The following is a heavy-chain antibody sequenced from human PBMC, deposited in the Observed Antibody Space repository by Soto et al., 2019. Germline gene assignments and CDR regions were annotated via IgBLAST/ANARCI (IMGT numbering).Heavy chain of an antibody. CDR3: ARVFSGYDSDSGED. V-gene: IGHV3-74*01. D-gene: IGHD5-12*01. J-gene: IGHJ4*02. CDR1: GFTFSRYW. Sequence: EVQLVESGGGLVQPGGSLRLSFAASGFTFSRYWMHWVRQAPAKGLVWVSRINSDGSATSYADSVRGRFTISRDNATNTLYLQMDSLRAGDTAVYYCARVFSGYDSDSGEDWGQGTLVTVSS. CDR2: INSDGSAT.